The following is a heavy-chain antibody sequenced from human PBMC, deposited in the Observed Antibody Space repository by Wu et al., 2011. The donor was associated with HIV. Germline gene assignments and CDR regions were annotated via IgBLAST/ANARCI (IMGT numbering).Heavy chain of an antibody. CDR3: ARGSSGNYLAPTPKQFDS. D-gene: IGHD3-10*01. CDR2: INPNSGDT. CDR1: GYTFTGYY. J-gene: IGHJ4*02. Sequence: QVQLVQSGAEVKRPGASVKVSCKASGYTFTGYYMHWVRQAPGQGLEWMGWINPNSGDTNYAQKFQGGVTMTRDTSITTAYMELSRLKSDDTAVYYCARGSSGNYLAPTPKQFDSWGQGTLVTVSS. V-gene: IGHV1-2*02.